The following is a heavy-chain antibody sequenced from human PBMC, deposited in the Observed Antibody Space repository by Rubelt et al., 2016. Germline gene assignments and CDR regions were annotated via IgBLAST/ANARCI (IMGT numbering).Heavy chain of an antibody. Sequence: QVQLVQSRAEVKKPGASVKVSCKASGYTFTSYGISWVLQAPGQGLEWMGWFSAYNGKQNYAPKFKGRVTMTTKPATGTAYRGVRSLISDDTAGYYCARDRIRIAARQGWYFDLWGRGTLVTVSS. CDR1: GYTFTSYG. D-gene: IGHD6-6*01. CDR2: FSAYNGKQ. CDR3: ARDRIRIAARQGWYFDL. J-gene: IGHJ2*01. V-gene: IGHV1-18*01.